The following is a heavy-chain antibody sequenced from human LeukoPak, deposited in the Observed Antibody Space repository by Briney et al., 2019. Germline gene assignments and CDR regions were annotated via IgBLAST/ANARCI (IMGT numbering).Heavy chain of an antibody. CDR2: ISGSGGST. D-gene: IGHD3-10*01. CDR3: AKEQTYHYGSGSHNWFDP. V-gene: IGHV3-23*01. CDR1: GFTFSSYA. Sequence: GGSLRLSCVVSGFTFSSYAMSWVRQAPGKGLEWVSAISGSGGSTYYADSVKGRFTISRDNSKNTLYLQMNSLRAEDTAVYYCAKEQTYHYGSGSHNWFDPWGQGTLVTVSS. J-gene: IGHJ5*02.